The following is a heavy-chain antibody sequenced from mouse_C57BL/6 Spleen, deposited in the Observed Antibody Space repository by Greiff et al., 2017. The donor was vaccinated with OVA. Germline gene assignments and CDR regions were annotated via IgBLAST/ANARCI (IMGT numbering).Heavy chain of an antibody. CDR3: ARSNYYGSSYDYAMDY. CDR1: GYTFTSYT. Sequence: QVQLKQSGAELARPGASVKMSCKASGYTFTSYTMHWVKQRPGQGLEWIGYINPSSGYTKYNQKFKDKATLTADKSSSTAYMQLSSLTSEDSAVYYCARSNYYGSSYDYAMDYWGQGTSVTVSS. J-gene: IGHJ4*01. V-gene: IGHV1-4*01. CDR2: INPSSGYT. D-gene: IGHD1-1*01.